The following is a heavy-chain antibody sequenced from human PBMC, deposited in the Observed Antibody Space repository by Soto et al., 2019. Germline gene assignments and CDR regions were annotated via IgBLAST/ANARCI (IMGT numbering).Heavy chain of an antibody. CDR1: GYTFTSYA. J-gene: IGHJ4*02. V-gene: IGHV1-3*01. D-gene: IGHD3-9*01. CDR3: ARNLMDYDILTGYYMGYYFDY. CDR2: INAGNGNT. Sequence: GASVKVSCTASGYTFTSYAMHWVRQAPGQRLEWMGWINAGNGNTKYSQKFQGRVTITRDTSASTAYMELSSLRSEDTAVYYCARNLMDYDILTGYYMGYYFDYWGQGTLVTVSS.